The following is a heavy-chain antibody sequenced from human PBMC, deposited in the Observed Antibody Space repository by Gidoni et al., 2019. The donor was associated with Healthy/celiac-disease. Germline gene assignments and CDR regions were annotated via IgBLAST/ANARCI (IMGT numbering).Heavy chain of an antibody. Sequence: QVQLVQSGAEVKKPGSSVKVSCKASGGTFSSYAISWVRQAPGQGLEGMGGVSPIFGTANYAQKFQGGVTITADESTSTAYMELSSLRSEDTAVYYCAGGVLEYNWNDLGDYWGQGTLVTVSS. D-gene: IGHD1-1*01. V-gene: IGHV1-69*01. CDR3: AGGVLEYNWNDLGDY. CDR1: GGTFSSYA. CDR2: VSPIFGTA. J-gene: IGHJ4*02.